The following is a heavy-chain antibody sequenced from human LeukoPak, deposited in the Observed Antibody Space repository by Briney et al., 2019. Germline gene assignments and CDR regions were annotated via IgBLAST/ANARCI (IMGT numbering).Heavy chain of an antibody. J-gene: IGHJ4*02. CDR1: GFTFSGNV. CDR3: AKGGKNYFYYFDY. CDR2: ISGGGGYP. Sequence: GGSLRLSCAASGFTFSGNVMNWIRHRTGKGLEWVSSISGGGGYPYYADSVKGRFTISRDNAKNSLYLQMNSLRAEDTALYYCAKGGKNYFYYFDYWGQGTLVTVSS. V-gene: IGHV3-23*01. D-gene: IGHD3-16*01.